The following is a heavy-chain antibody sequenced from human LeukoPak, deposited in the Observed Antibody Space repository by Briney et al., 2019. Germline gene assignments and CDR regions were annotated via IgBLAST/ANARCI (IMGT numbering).Heavy chain of an antibody. CDR1: GFTFDDYG. V-gene: IGHV3-20*04. J-gene: IGHJ6*03. CDR3: VREHYNYYMDV. CDR2: TNWNGGST. Sequence: GGSLRLSCAASGFTFDDYGMSWVRQAPGKGLEWVSGTNWNGGSTDYADSVKGRFTISRDNGKNSLYLQMNSLRAEDTALYYCVREHYNYYMDVWGKGTTVTVPS.